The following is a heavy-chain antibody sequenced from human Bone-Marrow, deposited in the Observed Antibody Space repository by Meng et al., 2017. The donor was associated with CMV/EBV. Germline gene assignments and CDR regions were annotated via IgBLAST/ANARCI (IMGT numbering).Heavy chain of an antibody. CDR2: IYYSGST. CDR1: SRSSYY. V-gene: IGHV4-39*07. J-gene: IGHJ4*02. Sequence: SRSSYYWGWVRQPPGKGLEWIGSIYYSGSTYYNPSLKGRVTISVDTSKNQFSLKLSSVTAADTAVYYCAREDLVGNYYDSSGYPDYWGQGTLVTVSS. CDR3: AREDLVGNYYDSSGYPDY. D-gene: IGHD3-22*01.